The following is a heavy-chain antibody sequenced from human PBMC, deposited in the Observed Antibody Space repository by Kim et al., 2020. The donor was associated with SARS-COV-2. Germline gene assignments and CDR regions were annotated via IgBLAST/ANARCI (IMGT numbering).Heavy chain of an antibody. CDR3: ASFGRGRHSSSWSRKTNFDY. J-gene: IGHJ4*02. CDR1: GFTFSSYA. Sequence: GGSLRLSCAASGFTFSSYAMHWVRQDPGKGLEWVAVISYDGSNKYYVDSVKGRFTISRDNSKNTLYLQMNSLRAEDTAVYYCASFGRGRHSSSWSRKTNFDYWGQGTLVTVSS. D-gene: IGHD6-13*01. V-gene: IGHV3-30*04. CDR2: ISYDGSNK.